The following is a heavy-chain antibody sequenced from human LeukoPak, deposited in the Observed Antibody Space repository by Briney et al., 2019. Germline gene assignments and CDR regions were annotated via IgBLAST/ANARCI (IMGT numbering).Heavy chain of an antibody. V-gene: IGHV3-30*18. Sequence: PGGSLRLSCAASGFTFSSYGMHWVRQAPGKGLEWVAVISYDGSNKYYADSVKGRFTISRDNSKNTLYLQMNSLRAEDTAVYYYAKAEGDYGDYLYFQHWGQGTLVTVSS. CDR3: AKAEGDYGDYLYFQH. J-gene: IGHJ1*01. D-gene: IGHD4-17*01. CDR2: ISYDGSNK. CDR1: GFTFSSYG.